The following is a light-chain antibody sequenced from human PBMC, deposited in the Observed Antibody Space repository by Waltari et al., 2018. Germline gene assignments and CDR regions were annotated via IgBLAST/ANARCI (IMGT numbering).Light chain of an antibody. CDR2: GAS. V-gene: IGKV3-20*01. CDR1: QSVGRS. J-gene: IGKJ1*01. Sequence: EIVLTQSPGTLSLSPGERATLSCRASQSVGRSLAWYQQIPGQAPRLLIYGASSRATGIPDRFSGSGSGTDFSLTISRLEPEDFAVYFCQHYVRLPATFGRGTKVAI. CDR3: QHYVRLPAT.